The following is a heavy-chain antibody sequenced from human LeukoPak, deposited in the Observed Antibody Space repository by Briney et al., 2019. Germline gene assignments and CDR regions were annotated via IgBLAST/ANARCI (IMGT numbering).Heavy chain of an antibody. J-gene: IGHJ3*02. Sequence: ASVKVSCTASGYTFTSYDIHWVRQATGQGLEWMAWINPNSGNTGYAQKFQGRVTITRNTSISTAYMQLSSLRSEDTAVYYCARGSVGYFDWLLSRNRAFDIWGQGTMVTVSS. CDR1: GYTFTSYD. CDR3: ARGSVGYFDWLLSRNRAFDI. D-gene: IGHD3-9*01. V-gene: IGHV1-8*01. CDR2: INPNSGNT.